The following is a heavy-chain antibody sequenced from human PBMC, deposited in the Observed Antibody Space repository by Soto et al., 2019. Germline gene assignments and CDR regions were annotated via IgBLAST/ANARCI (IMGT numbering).Heavy chain of an antibody. CDR2: INQDGGGT. Sequence: GGSLRLSCVASGITFISSFMGWVRHAPGKGLEWVANINQDGGGTYYVDSVEGRFTISRDNAKDSLYLQMNSLRGEDTAVYYCARYFRGSGRYFFDYWGQGTLVTVSS. CDR3: ARYFRGSGRYFFDY. J-gene: IGHJ4*02. D-gene: IGHD6-19*01. V-gene: IGHV3-7*03. CDR1: GITFISSF.